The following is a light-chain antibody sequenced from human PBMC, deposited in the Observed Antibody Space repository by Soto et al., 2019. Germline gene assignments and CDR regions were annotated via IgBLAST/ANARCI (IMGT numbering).Light chain of an antibody. CDR1: SGHSSYA. CDR2: LDSDGSH. J-gene: IGLJ2*01. CDR3: QTWGTGIYVV. Sequence: QPVLTQSPSASASLGASVKLTCTLSSGHSSYAIAWHQQQPEKGPRYLMKLDSDGSHTKGDAIPGRFSGSSSGAERYLTISSLQSEDEADYYCQTWGTGIYVVFGGGTKLTVL. V-gene: IGLV4-69*01.